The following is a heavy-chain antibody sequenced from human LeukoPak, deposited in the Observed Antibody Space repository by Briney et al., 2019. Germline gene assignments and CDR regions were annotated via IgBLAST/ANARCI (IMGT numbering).Heavy chain of an antibody. Sequence: PGGSLRLSCAASGFTFSSYNKIWVRQAPGRGLVWVSYISCSSSTIYYTPSVKRRFTISRDNAKNSLYLQMNSLRAEDTAVYYCARALRYLDWLSTSPEYNWFDPWGQGTLVTVSS. CDR3: ARALRYLDWLSTSPEYNWFDP. J-gene: IGHJ5*02. V-gene: IGHV3-48*01. CDR2: ISCSSSTI. CDR1: GFTFSSYN. D-gene: IGHD3-9*01.